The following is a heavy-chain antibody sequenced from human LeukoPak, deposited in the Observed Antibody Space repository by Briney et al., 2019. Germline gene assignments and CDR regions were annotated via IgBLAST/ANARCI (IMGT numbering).Heavy chain of an antibody. CDR1: GYIFSDYW. Sequence: GESLQISCKGSGYIFSDYWIGWVRQMPGQGLKWIEIIYPGYSDTSNSPSFRGQVTISADKDISTAYLQTNSLKASDTAIYYGATRDGYNYAFHIWGQGTTVTVSS. CDR2: IYPGYSDT. CDR3: ATRDGYNYAFHI. D-gene: IGHD5-24*01. J-gene: IGHJ3*02. V-gene: IGHV5-51*01.